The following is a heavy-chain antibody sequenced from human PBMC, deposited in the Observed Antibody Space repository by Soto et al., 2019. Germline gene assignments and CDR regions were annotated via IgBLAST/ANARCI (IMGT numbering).Heavy chain of an antibody. J-gene: IGHJ4*02. D-gene: IGHD2-2*02. V-gene: IGHV1-18*01. Sequence: ASVKVSCKASGYPFTSYAMTWVRQAPGQGLEWMGWIDTSTGSTNYPQMLKGRVTMTADTSTSTVFLELRSLRSDDTALYYCVRCRTSCYSGFEYWGQGTLVTVSS. CDR1: GYPFTSYA. CDR2: IDTSTGST. CDR3: VRCRTSCYSGFEY.